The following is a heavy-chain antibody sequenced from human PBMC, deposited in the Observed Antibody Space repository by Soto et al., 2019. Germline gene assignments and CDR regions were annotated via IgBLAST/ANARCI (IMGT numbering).Heavy chain of an antibody. Sequence: SETLSLTCTVSGRSISSYYWSWIRQPPGKGLEWIGYIYYSGSTNYNPSLKSRVTISVDTSKNQFSLKLSSVTAADTAVYYCARGYCSGGSCQRVFDYWGQGTLVTVSS. J-gene: IGHJ4*02. V-gene: IGHV4-59*01. D-gene: IGHD2-15*01. CDR3: ARGYCSGGSCQRVFDY. CDR2: IYYSGST. CDR1: GRSISSYY.